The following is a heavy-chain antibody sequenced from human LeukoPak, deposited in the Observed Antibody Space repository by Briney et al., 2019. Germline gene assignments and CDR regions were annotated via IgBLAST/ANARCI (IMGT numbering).Heavy chain of an antibody. CDR3: ARATGYSYGPFDP. CDR1: GYTFTGYY. CDR2: ITPSGTFT. Sequence: ASVKLSCKASGYTFTGYYIHWVRQAPGQGPEWLGIITPSGTFTRYALKFQGRVTMNSDTSTSTAYMELRSLRSDDTAVYYCARATGYSYGPFDPWGQGTLVTVSS. D-gene: IGHD5-18*01. V-gene: IGHV1-46*01. J-gene: IGHJ5*02.